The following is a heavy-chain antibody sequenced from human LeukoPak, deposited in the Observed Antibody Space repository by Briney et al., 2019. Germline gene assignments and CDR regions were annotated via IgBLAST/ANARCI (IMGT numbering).Heavy chain of an antibody. CDR1: GFTVSSNY. CDR3: ALSSSSKCFAS. CDR2: IYSGGRT. V-gene: IGHV3-66*01. J-gene: IGHJ5*01. D-gene: IGHD6-6*01. Sequence: PGGSLRLSCAASGFTVSSNYMSWVRQASGKGLEWVSVIYSGGRTYYADSVKGRFTISRDNSKNTVYLQMNSLRAEDTAVYYCALSSSSKCFASWGQGTLVTVSS.